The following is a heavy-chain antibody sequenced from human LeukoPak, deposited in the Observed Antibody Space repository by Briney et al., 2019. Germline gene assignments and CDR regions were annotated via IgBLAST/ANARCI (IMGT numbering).Heavy chain of an antibody. CDR1: GFTFSSYA. CDR3: AKVGNGLYYYGMDV. D-gene: IGHD1-26*01. CDR2: ISGSGGST. Sequence: GGSLRLSCAASGFTFSSYAMSWVRQAPGKGLKWVSAISGSGGSTYYADSVKGRFTISRDNSKNTLYLQMNSLRAEDTAVYYCAKVGNGLYYYGMDVWGKGTTVTVSS. V-gene: IGHV3-23*01. J-gene: IGHJ6*04.